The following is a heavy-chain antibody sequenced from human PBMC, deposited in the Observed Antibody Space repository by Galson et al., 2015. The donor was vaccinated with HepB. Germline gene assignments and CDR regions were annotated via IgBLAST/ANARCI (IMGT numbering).Heavy chain of an antibody. CDR1: GFTFSRYA. V-gene: IGHV3-30*04. CDR3: ARPTYSSGPYYFDY. D-gene: IGHD3-22*01. J-gene: IGHJ4*02. CDR2: IGYDGSDK. Sequence: SLRLSCAVSGFTFSRYAMHWVRQAPGKGLEWVAVIGYDGSDKNYADSVKGRFTISRDKSKNTLYLQMNNLRAEDTAVYYCARPTYSSGPYYFDYWGQGTLVTVSS.